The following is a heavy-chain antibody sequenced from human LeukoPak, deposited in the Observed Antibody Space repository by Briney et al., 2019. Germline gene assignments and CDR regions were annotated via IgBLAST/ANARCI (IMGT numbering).Heavy chain of an antibody. CDR2: ISPDSDDT. Sequence: ASVKVSCKASGYTFTGYYMHWVRQAPGQGLEWMGWISPDSDDTNYAQKFQGRVTMTRDTSISAAYMELSRLTSDDTAVFYCAREESSCSGGSCYIDYWGQGTLVTVSS. CDR3: AREESSCSGGSCYIDY. D-gene: IGHD2-15*01. J-gene: IGHJ4*02. V-gene: IGHV1-2*02. CDR1: GYTFTGYY.